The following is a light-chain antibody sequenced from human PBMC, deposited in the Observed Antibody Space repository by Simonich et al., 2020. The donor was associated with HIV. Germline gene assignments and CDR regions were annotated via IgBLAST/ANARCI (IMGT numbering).Light chain of an antibody. V-gene: IGLV2-14*02. Sequence: QSALTQPASVSGSPGQSITIPRTGTSRECGSYNFVSWDQPHPGKAPKLMIYAGSKRPSVVSKRFSGSKSGNTASLTVSGLQADDEADYYCSSYAVRKFFGGGTKLTVL. CDR3: SSYAVRKF. J-gene: IGLJ2*01. CDR2: AGS. CDR1: SRECGSYNF.